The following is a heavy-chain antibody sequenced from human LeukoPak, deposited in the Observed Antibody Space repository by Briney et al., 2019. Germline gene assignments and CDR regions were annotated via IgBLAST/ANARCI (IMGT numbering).Heavy chain of an antibody. Sequence: SETLSLTCTVSGGSISSGDYYWSWIRQPPGKGLQWIGHIYYSGSTYYNPSLKSRITISLDTSKNQFSLKLSSVTAADTAVYYCAGGGRDGYNNFDYWGQGTLVTVSS. CDR1: GGSISSGDYY. CDR3: AGGGRDGYNNFDY. V-gene: IGHV4-30-4*02. J-gene: IGHJ4*02. D-gene: IGHD5-24*01. CDR2: IYYSGST.